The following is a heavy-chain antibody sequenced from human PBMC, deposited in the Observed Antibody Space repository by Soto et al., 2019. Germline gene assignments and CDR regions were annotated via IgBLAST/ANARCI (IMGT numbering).Heavy chain of an antibody. CDR3: AKDLGRITIFGVVSKYYYGMDV. CDR1: GFTFSSYG. CDR2: ISYDGSNK. Sequence: PXGSLILSCAASGFTFSSYGMHWVRQAPGKGLDWVAVISYDGSNKYYADSVKGRFTISRDNSKNTLYLQMNSLRAEDTAVYYCAKDLGRITIFGVVSKYYYGMDVWGQGTTVTVSS. D-gene: IGHD3-3*01. J-gene: IGHJ6*02. V-gene: IGHV3-30*18.